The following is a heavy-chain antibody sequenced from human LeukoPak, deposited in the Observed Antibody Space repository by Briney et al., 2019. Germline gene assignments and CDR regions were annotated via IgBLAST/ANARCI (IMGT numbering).Heavy chain of an antibody. D-gene: IGHD4-11*01. Sequence: ASVKVSCKVSVYTLTELSMHWVRQAPGKGLEWMGSFDPEDGETIYAEKIQGRVTVTEDTSTDTAYMELSSLRSEDTAVYYCATDGGRSNSVTNYWGQGTLVTVSS. J-gene: IGHJ4*02. CDR1: VYTLTELS. V-gene: IGHV1-24*01. CDR2: FDPEDGET. CDR3: ATDGGRSNSVTNY.